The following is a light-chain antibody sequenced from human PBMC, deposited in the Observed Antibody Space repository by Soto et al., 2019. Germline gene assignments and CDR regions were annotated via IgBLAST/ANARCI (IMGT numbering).Light chain of an antibody. CDR3: YSAADNNLVV. CDR1: VLAKKY. Sequence: SYELTQPSSVSVSPGQTARITCSGDVLAKKYARWFQQKPGQAPVVVIYKDSERPSGIPERFSGSSSGTTVTLTITGAQVEDEADYYCYSAADNNLVVFGGGTKLTVL. J-gene: IGLJ2*01. CDR2: KDS. V-gene: IGLV3-27*01.